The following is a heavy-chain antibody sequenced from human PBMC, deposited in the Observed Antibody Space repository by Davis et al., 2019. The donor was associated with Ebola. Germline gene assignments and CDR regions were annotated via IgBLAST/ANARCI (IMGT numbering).Heavy chain of an antibody. D-gene: IGHD6-19*01. CDR3: ARAPTGYSSGWYFSWVDY. J-gene: IGHJ4*02. Sequence: GESLKISCAASGFTFSSYGMHWVRQAPGKGLEWVAFIRYDGSNKYYADSVKGRFTISRDNSKNTLYLQMNSLRDEDTAVYYCARAPTGYSSGWYFSWVDYWGQGTLVTVSS. V-gene: IGHV3-30*02. CDR2: IRYDGSNK. CDR1: GFTFSSYG.